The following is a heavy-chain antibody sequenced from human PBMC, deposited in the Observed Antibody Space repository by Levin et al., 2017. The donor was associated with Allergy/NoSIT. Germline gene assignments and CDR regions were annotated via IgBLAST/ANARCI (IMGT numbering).Heavy chain of an antibody. J-gene: IGHJ6*02. V-gene: IGHV3-30-3*01. Sequence: AGESLKISCAASGFTFSRYAMHWVRQAPGKGLEWVAVISYDGINKYYADSVRGRFTLSRDNPKNTLHLHMNSLRTEDTAVYYCARADSSGYYYYKYGMDVWGQGTTVTVSS. CDR1: GFTFSRYA. D-gene: IGHD3-22*01. CDR3: ARADSSGYYYYKYGMDV. CDR2: ISYDGINK.